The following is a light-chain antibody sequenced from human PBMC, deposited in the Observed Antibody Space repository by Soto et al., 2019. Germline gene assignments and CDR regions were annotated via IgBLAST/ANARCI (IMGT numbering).Light chain of an antibody. CDR2: DDS. Sequence: SYELTQPPSVSVAPGQTARIACGGNNIGGRNVHWYQQQPGQAPVLVVYDDSDRPSGIPERISGSKSGNTAALTISRVEAGDEADYYCQLWDGSSDPVVFGGGTKLTVL. J-gene: IGLJ2*01. CDR1: NIGGRN. V-gene: IGLV3-21*02. CDR3: QLWDGSSDPVV.